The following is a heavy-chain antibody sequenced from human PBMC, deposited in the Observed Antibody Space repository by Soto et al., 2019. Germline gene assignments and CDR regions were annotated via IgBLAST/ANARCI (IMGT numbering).Heavy chain of an antibody. V-gene: IGHV3-30*03. Sequence: QVQLVESGGGVVQPGRSLRLTCAASGFTFRSNGMHWVRQAPGKGLEWVALVAYDGSKTYYGDSVRGRFTISRDNSENTLYLQMNSLRAEDTAVYYCARWVGGSMYDNSGKYDSWGQGTRVTVSS. CDR1: GFTFRSNG. CDR2: VAYDGSKT. CDR3: ARWVGGSMYDNSGKYDS. J-gene: IGHJ5*01. D-gene: IGHD3-22*01.